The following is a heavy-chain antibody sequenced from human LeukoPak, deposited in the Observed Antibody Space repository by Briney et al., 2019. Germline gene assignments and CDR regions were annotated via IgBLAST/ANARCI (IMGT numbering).Heavy chain of an antibody. D-gene: IGHD3-9*01. CDR2: IYYSGST. V-gene: IGHV4-39*07. CDR1: GGSISSSSYY. J-gene: IGHJ3*02. Sequence: SETLSLTCTVSGGSISSSSYYWGWIRQPPGKGLEWIGSIYYSGSTYYNPSLKSRVTISVDTSKNQFSLKLSSVTAADTAVYYCARAGGYYDILTGYYRTHAFDIWGQGTMVTVSS. CDR3: ARAGGYYDILTGYYRTHAFDI.